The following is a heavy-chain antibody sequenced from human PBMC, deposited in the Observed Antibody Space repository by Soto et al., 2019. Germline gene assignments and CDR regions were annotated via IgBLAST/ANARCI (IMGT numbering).Heavy chain of an antibody. CDR1: GYSFSNYW. V-gene: IGHV5-51*01. Sequence: GESLKISCKGSGYSFSNYWIAWVRQMPGKGLEWMGIIFPADSDTKYSPSFQGHVTISADKSISTAYLQWSSLKASDTAMYYCVAAGTSWAFDIWGQGTLVTVSS. J-gene: IGHJ3*02. CDR3: VAAGTSWAFDI. D-gene: IGHD6-19*01. CDR2: IFPADSDT.